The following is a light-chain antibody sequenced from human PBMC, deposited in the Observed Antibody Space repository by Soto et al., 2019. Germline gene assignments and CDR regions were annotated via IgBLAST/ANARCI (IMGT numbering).Light chain of an antibody. J-gene: IGKJ5*01. CDR1: QTISSW. V-gene: IGKV1-5*03. CDR3: QQLT. CDR2: KAS. Sequence: DIQMTQSPSTLSGSLGDRVTITCRASQTISSWLAWYQQKPGKAPKLLIYKASTLKSGVPSRFSGSGSGTEFTLTISSLQPDDFATYYCQQLTFGQGTRLEIK.